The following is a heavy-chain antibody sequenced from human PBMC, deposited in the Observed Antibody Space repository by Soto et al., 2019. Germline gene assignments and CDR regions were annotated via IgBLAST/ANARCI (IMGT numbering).Heavy chain of an antibody. CDR3: ARSRVSSSRNWFDP. Sequence: PGGSLRLSCAASGFTFSDCYMSWVRQAPGKGLEWVSYISSSGSTIYYADSVKGRFTISRDNAKNSLYLQMNSLRAEDTAVYYCARSRVSSSRNWFDPWGQGTLVTVSS. J-gene: IGHJ5*02. D-gene: IGHD6-13*01. CDR1: GFTFSDCY. CDR2: ISSSGSTI. V-gene: IGHV3-11*01.